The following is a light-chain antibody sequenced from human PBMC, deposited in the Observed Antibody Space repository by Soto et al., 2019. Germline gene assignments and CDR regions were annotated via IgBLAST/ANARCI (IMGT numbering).Light chain of an antibody. V-gene: IGKV4-1*01. CDR3: QQYFTSPWT. CDR2: WAS. Sequence: DFVMTQSPDSLAVSLGERATFNCKSSQSILDRSKNKYYLAWYQQKSGQPPKLLIYWASLRESGVPDRFTGSGSGTDFTLTISSLQAEDVAVYYCQQYFTSPWTFGQGTKVDIK. J-gene: IGKJ1*01. CDR1: QSILDRSKNKYY.